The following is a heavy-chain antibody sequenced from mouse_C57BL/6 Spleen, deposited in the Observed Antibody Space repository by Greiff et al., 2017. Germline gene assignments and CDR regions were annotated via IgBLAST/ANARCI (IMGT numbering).Heavy chain of an antibody. CDR2: IYPRSGNT. CDR1: GYTFTSYG. Sequence: VQLQESGAELARPGASVKLSCKASGYTFTSYGISWVKQRTGQGLEWIGEIYPRSGNTYYNEKFKGKATLTADKSSSTAYMELRSLTSEDSAVYFCAREGITTVVEGYWGQGTTLTVSS. D-gene: IGHD1-1*01. CDR3: AREGITTVVEGY. V-gene: IGHV1-81*01. J-gene: IGHJ2*01.